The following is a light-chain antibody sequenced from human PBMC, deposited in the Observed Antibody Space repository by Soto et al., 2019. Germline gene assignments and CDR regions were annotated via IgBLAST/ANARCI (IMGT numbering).Light chain of an antibody. V-gene: IGKV3-20*01. CDR1: QSVSNNY. CDR2: GAS. CDR3: QQYGSSGT. Sequence: EIVLTQSPGTLSLSPGEIATLSFRASQSVSNNYLAWYQQKPGQAPRLLSYGASNRATGIPDRFSGSGSGTDFTLTISRLEPEDFAVYYCQQYGSSGTFGQGTKVDIK. J-gene: IGKJ1*01.